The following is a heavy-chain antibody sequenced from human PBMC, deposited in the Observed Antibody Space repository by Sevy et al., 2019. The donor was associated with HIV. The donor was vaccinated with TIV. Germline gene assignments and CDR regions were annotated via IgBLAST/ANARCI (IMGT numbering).Heavy chain of an antibody. CDR3: ARSYFGSGTSYGMDV. V-gene: IGHV3-7*01. CDR1: GFTFSSYW. CDR2: IKQDGSEK. J-gene: IGHJ6*02. D-gene: IGHD3-10*01. Sequence: GESLKISCAASGFTFSSYWMSWVRQAPGKGLEWVANIKQDGSEKYYVDSVKGRFTISRDNAKGSLYLQWNSLRAEDTAIYYCARSYFGSGTSYGMDVWGQGTTVTVSS.